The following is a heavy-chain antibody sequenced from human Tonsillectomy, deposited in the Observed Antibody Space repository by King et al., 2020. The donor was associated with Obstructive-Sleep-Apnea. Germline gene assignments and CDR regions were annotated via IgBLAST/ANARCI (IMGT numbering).Heavy chain of an antibody. CDR1: GFTFDDYA. V-gene: IGHV3-43D*03. Sequence: VQLVESGGVVVQPGGSLRLSCAASGFTFDDYAMHWVRQAPGKGLEWGSLISWEGGGTYYAAAVKGRFTISRDNSKNSLYLQMNSLRAEDTALYYCAKARGLDGYFDYWGQGTLVTVSS. D-gene: IGHD5-24*01. CDR3: AKARGLDGYFDY. CDR2: ISWEGGGT. J-gene: IGHJ4*02.